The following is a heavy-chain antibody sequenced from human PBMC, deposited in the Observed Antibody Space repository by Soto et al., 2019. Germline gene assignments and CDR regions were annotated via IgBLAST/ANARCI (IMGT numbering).Heavy chain of an antibody. J-gene: IGHJ4*02. CDR1: GFTFSSYS. CDR2: ISSSSSYI. D-gene: IGHD6-19*01. Sequence: EVQLVESGGGLVKPGGSLRLSCAASGFTFSSYSRNWVRQAPGKGLEWVSSISSSSSYIYYADSVKGRFTISRDNAKNSLYLQMNSLRAEDTAVYYCARGPVAGIDYWGQGTLVTVSS. V-gene: IGHV3-21*01. CDR3: ARGPVAGIDY.